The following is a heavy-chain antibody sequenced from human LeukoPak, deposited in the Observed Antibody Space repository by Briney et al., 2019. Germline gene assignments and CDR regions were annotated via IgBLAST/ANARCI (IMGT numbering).Heavy chain of an antibody. J-gene: IGHJ4*02. CDR1: GFTFSYYG. D-gene: IGHD3-22*01. CDR3: ARHPVRGWLSSKIFDY. V-gene: IGHV3-33*01. CDR2: IWYDGSNK. Sequence: PGGSLRLSCAASGFTFSYYGMHWVRQAPGKGLEWVAVIWYDGSNKYYADSVKGRFTISRDNSKNTLYLQMNSLRAEDTAVYYCARHPVRGWLSSKIFDYWGQGTLVTVSS.